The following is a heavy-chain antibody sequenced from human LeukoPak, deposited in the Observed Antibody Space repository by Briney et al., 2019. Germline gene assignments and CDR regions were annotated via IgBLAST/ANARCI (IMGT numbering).Heavy chain of an antibody. V-gene: IGHV1-18*01. CDR1: GYTFTSYG. J-gene: IGHJ6*03. CDR2: ISAYNGNT. CDR3: ARKISPTDCYYMGV. Sequence: GASVKVSCKASGYTFTSYGISWVRQAPGQGLEWMGWISAYNGNTNYAQKLQGRVTMTTDTSTSTAYMELRSLRSDDTAVYYCARKISPTDCYYMGVWGKGTTVTVSS. D-gene: IGHD2-21*02.